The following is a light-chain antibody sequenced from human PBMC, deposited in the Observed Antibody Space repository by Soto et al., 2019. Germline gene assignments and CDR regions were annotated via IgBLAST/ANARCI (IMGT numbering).Light chain of an antibody. CDR3: CSYAGSYTSLYV. CDR2: DVS. J-gene: IGLJ1*01. Sequence: QSVLTQPRSVSGSPGQSVTISCTGTSSDVGGYNYVSWYQQHPGKAPKLMIYDVSKRPSGVPGRFSGSKSGNTASLTISGLQAEDEADYYCCSYAGSYTSLYVFGTGTKVTVL. CDR1: SSDVGGYNY. V-gene: IGLV2-11*01.